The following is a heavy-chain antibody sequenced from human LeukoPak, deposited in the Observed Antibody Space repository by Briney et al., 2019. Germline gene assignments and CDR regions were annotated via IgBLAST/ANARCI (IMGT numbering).Heavy chain of an antibody. CDR1: GFTFSSYA. V-gene: IGHV3-30*04. CDR2: ISYDGSNK. J-gene: IGHJ4*02. Sequence: GGSLRLSCAASGFTFSSYAMHWVRQAPGKGLEWVAVISYDGSNKYYADSVKGRFTISRDNSKNTLYLEMNSLRPEDTAVYYCARGRRWLQYSDYWGQGTLVTVSS. D-gene: IGHD5-24*01. CDR3: ARGRRWLQYSDY.